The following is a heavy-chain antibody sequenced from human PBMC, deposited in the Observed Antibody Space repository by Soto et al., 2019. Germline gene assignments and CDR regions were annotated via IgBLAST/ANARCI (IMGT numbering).Heavy chain of an antibody. Sequence: GGSLRLSCAASGFTFDDYAMHWVRQAPGKGLEWVSGISRTGSSITYADSVKGRFTSSRDNAKNMLYLQMNSLRVEDTAVYYCARGWFGPDVWGKGTTVTVSS. D-gene: IGHD3-10*01. CDR2: ISRTGSSI. CDR1: GFTFDDYA. V-gene: IGHV3-9*01. J-gene: IGHJ6*04. CDR3: ARGWFGPDV.